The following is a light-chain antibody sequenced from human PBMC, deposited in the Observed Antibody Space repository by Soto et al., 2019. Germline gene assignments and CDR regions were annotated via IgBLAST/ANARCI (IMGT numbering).Light chain of an antibody. CDR3: QLNGSSPPIT. J-gene: IGKJ5*01. Sequence: PGERPSLSCRAIQRVRSTSFAWYQQKPGQAPRLLIYGASSRAAGIPDRFSGGGSGTDFTLIISRLEPEDFAVDYCQLNGSSPPITFGQGTRLEIK. V-gene: IGKV3-20*01. CDR1: QRVRSTS. CDR2: GAS.